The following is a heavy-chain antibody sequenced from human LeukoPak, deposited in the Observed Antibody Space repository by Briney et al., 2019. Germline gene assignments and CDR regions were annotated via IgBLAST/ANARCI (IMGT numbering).Heavy chain of an antibody. CDR2: SGTDGDT. J-gene: IGHJ4*02. CDR1: GFTFTSAP. D-gene: IGHD3-22*01. CDR3: ATKTPGNYPYDY. V-gene: IGHV3-23*01. Sequence: GGSLRLSCVLSGFTFTSAPMNWVRQAPGKELEWVSTSGTDGDTYYADSVKGRFTISRDNSKNTVHLQMTSLRVEDTAVYYCATKTPGNYPYDYWGQGTLVIVSP.